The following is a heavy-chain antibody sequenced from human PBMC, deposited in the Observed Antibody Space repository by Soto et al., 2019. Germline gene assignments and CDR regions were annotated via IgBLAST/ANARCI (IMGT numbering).Heavy chain of an antibody. CDR2: ISAYNGNT. CDR1: GYTFTRSNNYV. Sequence: VQLVQSGAEVKNFGASVKVSCKASGYTFTRSNNYVITWVRQAPGQGLEWMGYISAYNGNTDYAQKLQGRVTMTTDTSTSTVYMELRSLRSDDTAVYYCARGGYTGNDPRYYFYYGMDVWGQGTTVTVSS. V-gene: IGHV1-18*01. CDR3: ARGGYTGNDPRYYFYYGMDV. J-gene: IGHJ6*02. D-gene: IGHD5-12*01.